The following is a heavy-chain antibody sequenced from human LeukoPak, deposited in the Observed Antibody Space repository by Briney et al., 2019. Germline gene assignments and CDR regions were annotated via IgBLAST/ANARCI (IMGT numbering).Heavy chain of an antibody. Sequence: GGSLRLSCAASGFTFSSYWMTWVRQAPGKGPEWVGNIKQDGSETYYVDSVKGRFTISKDNAKNSLYLQMNSLRAEDTAVYYCARSSGYCFDYWGQGTLVTVSS. CDR2: IKQDGSET. V-gene: IGHV3-7*01. D-gene: IGHD3-22*01. J-gene: IGHJ4*02. CDR3: ARSSGYCFDY. CDR1: GFTFSSYW.